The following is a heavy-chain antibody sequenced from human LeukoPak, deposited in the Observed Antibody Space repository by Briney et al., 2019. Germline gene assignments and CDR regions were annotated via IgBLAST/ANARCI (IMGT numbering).Heavy chain of an antibody. CDR2: ISTSGDST. CDR1: GFTFSNYA. Sequence: TGGSLRLPCAASGFTFSNYAMTWVRQAPGKGLEWVSSISTSGDSTAYAASVKGRFTISRDNSKNTLCLQLNSLRAEDTAVYYCARGGGRPYYFDCWGQRILVTVSS. D-gene: IGHD3-10*01. J-gene: IGHJ4*02. CDR3: ARGGGRPYYFDC. V-gene: IGHV3-23*01.